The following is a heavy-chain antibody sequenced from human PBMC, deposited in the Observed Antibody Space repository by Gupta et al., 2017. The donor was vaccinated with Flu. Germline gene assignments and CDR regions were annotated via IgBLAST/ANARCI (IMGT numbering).Heavy chain of an antibody. CDR1: FTSYW. J-gene: IGHJ4*02. V-gene: IGHV5-51*01. CDR3: ARRRSGTSPFDY. D-gene: IGHD1-1*01. Sequence: FTSYWIGWVRQMPGKGLEWMGIIYPGDSDTRYSPPFQGQVTISADKSIRTAYLQWRSLKASDTAMYYCARRRSGTSPFDYWGQGTLVTVSS. CDR2: IYPGDSDT.